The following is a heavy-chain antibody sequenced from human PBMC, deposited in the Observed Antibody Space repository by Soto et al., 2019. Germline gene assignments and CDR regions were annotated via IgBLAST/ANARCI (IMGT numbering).Heavy chain of an antibody. CDR1: GFTFSSYG. D-gene: IGHD3-10*01. CDR3: AKALLWFGEVQYYFDY. Sequence: GGSLRLSCAASGFTFSSYGMHWVRQAPGKGLEWVAVISYDGSNKYYADSVKGRFTISRDNSKNTLYLQMNSLRAEDTAVYYCAKALLWFGEVQYYFDYWGQGTLVTVSS. CDR2: ISYDGSNK. J-gene: IGHJ4*02. V-gene: IGHV3-30*18.